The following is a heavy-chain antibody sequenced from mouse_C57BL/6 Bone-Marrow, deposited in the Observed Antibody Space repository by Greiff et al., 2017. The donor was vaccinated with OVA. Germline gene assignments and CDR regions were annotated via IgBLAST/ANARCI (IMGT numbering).Heavy chain of an antibody. J-gene: IGHJ3*01. CDR1: GFSLTSYG. CDR2: IWGVGST. V-gene: IGHV2-6*01. Sequence: VQVVESGPGLVAPSQSLSITCTVSGFSLTSYGVDWVRQSPGKGLEWLGVIWGVGSTNYNSALKSRLSISKDNPKSQVFLKMNSLQTDDTAMYYCASGAYWGQGTLVTVSA. CDR3: ASGAY.